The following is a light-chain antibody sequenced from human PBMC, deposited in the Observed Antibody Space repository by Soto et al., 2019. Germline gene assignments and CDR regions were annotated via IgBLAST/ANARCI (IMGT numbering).Light chain of an antibody. CDR1: SSDVGGYNY. CDR2: DVS. V-gene: IGLV2-14*01. J-gene: IGLJ2*01. Sequence: QSVLTQPASVSGSPGQSITISCTGTSSDVGGYNYVSWYQQHPGKAPKLMIYDVSNRPSGVSNRFSGSKSGNTASLTISGLQAEDEADYYCSSYTSRVVFGGGTKVTV. CDR3: SSYTSRVV.